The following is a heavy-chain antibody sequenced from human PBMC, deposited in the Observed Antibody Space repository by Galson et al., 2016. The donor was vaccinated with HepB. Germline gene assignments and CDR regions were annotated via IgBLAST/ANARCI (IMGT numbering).Heavy chain of an antibody. V-gene: IGHV4-59*01. Sequence: EPLSLTCTISGGSISGYYCCWVRHPPGKGLEGIGDIDYTGNTYYNHSLKSRPTISIDTSKSQFSLQLSSVTAADTAVYYCARGVRWNLGDRFDPWGQGTLVTVSS. CDR3: ARGVRWNLGDRFDP. CDR2: IDYTGNT. J-gene: IGHJ5*02. D-gene: IGHD3-16*01. CDR1: GGSISGYY.